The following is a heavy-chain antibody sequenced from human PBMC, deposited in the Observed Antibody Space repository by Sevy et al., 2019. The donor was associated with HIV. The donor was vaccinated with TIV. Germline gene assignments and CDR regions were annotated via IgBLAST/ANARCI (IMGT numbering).Heavy chain of an antibody. Sequence: GESLKISCAASEFSVTDNYMSWVRQAPGKGLEWLAVIWFDGSNEYYADSVKGRFTISRDIAKNTLYLQMNSLRAEDTAVYYCARDLEFYGYREYGPAFNPDYWGRGTLVTVSS. J-gene: IGHJ4*02. CDR3: ARDLEFYGYREYGPAFNPDY. CDR2: IWFDGSNE. CDR1: EFSVTDNY. D-gene: IGHD5-12*01. V-gene: IGHV3-33*08.